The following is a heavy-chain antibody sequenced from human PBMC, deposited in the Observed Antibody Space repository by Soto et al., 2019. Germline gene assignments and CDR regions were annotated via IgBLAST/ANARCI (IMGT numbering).Heavy chain of an antibody. J-gene: IGHJ4*02. Sequence: GASVKVSCKAAGYTSTGYYMHWVRQAPGQGLEWMGWINPNSGGTNYAQKFQGRVTMTRDTSISTAYMELSRLRSDDTAVYYCAREGPMVRGVMPALDYWGQGTLVTVSS. CDR3: AREGPMVRGVMPALDY. CDR1: GYTSTGYY. D-gene: IGHD3-10*01. V-gene: IGHV1-2*02. CDR2: INPNSGGT.